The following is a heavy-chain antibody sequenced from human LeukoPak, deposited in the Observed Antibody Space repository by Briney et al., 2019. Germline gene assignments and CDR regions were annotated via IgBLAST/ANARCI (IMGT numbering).Heavy chain of an antibody. Sequence: GASVKVSCKASGYTFTSYGISWVRQAPGQGLEWMGWISAYNGNTNYAQKLQGRVTMTTDTSTSSAYMELRSLRSDDTAVYYCARDGAMIVVVKPDYWGQGTLVTVSS. CDR3: ARDGAMIVVVKPDY. CDR1: GYTFTSYG. V-gene: IGHV1-18*01. J-gene: IGHJ4*02. CDR2: ISAYNGNT. D-gene: IGHD3-22*01.